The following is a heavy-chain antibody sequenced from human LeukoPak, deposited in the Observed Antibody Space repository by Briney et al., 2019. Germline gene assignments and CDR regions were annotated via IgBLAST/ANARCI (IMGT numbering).Heavy chain of an antibody. CDR1: GFAFSSYE. V-gene: IGHV3-48*03. Sequence: GGSLRLSCAASGFAFSSYEMIWVRQAPGKGLECVSYIRSSGSTIYYADSVKGRFTISRDNAKNTLYLQMNSLRVEDTAIYYCARGGSCSGGNCKYTRKEIDYWGQGTLVTVSS. J-gene: IGHJ4*02. CDR2: IRSSGSTI. CDR3: ARGGSCSGGNCKYTRKEIDY. D-gene: IGHD2-15*01.